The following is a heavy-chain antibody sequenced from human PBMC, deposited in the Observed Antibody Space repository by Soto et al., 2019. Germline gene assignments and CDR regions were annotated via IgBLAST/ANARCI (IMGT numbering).Heavy chain of an antibody. CDR3: ARDRVPPRYCSGGSCYSDY. D-gene: IGHD2-15*01. Sequence: GGSLRLSCAASGFTFSSYSMNWVRQAPGKGLEWVSSISSSSSYIYYADSVKGRFTISRDNAKNSLYLQMNSLRAEDTAVYYCARDRVPPRYCSGGSCYSDYWGQGTLVTVSS. CDR2: ISSSSSYI. CDR1: GFTFSSYS. V-gene: IGHV3-21*01. J-gene: IGHJ4*02.